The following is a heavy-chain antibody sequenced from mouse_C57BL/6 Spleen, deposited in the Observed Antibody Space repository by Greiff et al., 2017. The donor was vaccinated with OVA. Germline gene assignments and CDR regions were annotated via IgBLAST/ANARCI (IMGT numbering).Heavy chain of an antibody. Sequence: VQLQQSGAELVRPGTSVKVSCKASGYAFTNYLIEWVKQRSGQGLEWIGVINPGSGGTNYNEKFKGKATLTADKSSSTAYMQLSSLTSEDSAVYFCARSRDGNYVGYWGQGTTLTVSS. CDR3: ARSRDGNYVGY. J-gene: IGHJ2*01. D-gene: IGHD2-1*01. V-gene: IGHV1-54*01. CDR2: INPGSGGT. CDR1: GYAFTNYL.